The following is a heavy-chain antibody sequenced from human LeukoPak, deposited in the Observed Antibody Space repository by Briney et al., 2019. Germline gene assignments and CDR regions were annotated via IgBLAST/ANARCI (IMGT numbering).Heavy chain of an antibody. CDR2: IYTSGST. V-gene: IGHV4-61*02. CDR3: ARDGAFRQADRIFDQ. J-gene: IGHJ4*02. D-gene: IGHD3-16*01. CDR1: GGSISSGSYY. Sequence: SETLSLTCTVSGGSISSGSYYWSWIRQPAGKGLEWIGRIYTSGSTNYNPSLKSRVTISVDTSKNQFSLRLSSVTAADTAVYYCARDGAFRQADRIFDQWGQGTLVTVSS.